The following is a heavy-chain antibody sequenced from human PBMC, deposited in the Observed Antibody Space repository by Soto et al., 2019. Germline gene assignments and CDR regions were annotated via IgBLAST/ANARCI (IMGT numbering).Heavy chain of an antibody. D-gene: IGHD1-1*01. CDR1: GGSISSYY. CDR3: AGASTWKPGAFDI. J-gene: IGHJ3*02. V-gene: IGHV4-59*12. CDR2: IYYSGST. Sequence: PSETLSLTCTVSGGSISSYYWSWIRQPPGKGLEWIGYIYYSGSTNYNPSLKSRVTISVDTSKNQFSLKLSSVTAADTAVYYCAGASTWKPGAFDIWGQGTTVTVS.